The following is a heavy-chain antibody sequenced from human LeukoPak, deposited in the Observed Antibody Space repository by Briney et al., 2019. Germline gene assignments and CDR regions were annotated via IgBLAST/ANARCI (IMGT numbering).Heavy chain of an antibody. V-gene: IGHV1-2*02. Sequence: ASVKVSCKASEYTFTGYYIHWVRQAPGQGLEWMGWIDPNTGDSNYVQKFQGRVTMTRDTSINTAYMELSRLRSDDTAVYYCTRDVRDWGQGTLVTVPS. CDR2: IDPNTGDS. CDR1: EYTFTGYY. J-gene: IGHJ4*02. CDR3: TRDVRD.